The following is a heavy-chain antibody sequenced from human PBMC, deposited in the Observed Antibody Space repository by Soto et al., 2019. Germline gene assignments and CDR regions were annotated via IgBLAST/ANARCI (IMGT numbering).Heavy chain of an antibody. Sequence: GGALRACCSASGVTFRSYAMSWVRQAPGKGLEWVSAISGSGGSTYYADSVKGRFTISRDNSKNTLYLQMNSLRAEDTAVYYCAKWGVVVPSRAAYYYYYGMDGWGQGTTVTVYS. D-gene: IGHD2-2*01. J-gene: IGHJ6*02. V-gene: IGHV3-23*01. CDR1: GVTFRSYA. CDR3: AKWGVVVPSRAAYYYYYGMDG. CDR2: ISGSGGST.